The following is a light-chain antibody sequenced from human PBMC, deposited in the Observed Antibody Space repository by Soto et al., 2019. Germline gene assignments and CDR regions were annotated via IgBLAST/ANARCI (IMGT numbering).Light chain of an antibody. J-gene: IGLJ2*01. V-gene: IGLV2-14*01. Sequence: QSVLTQPPSASGSPGQSVSISCTGTSSDVGGYDSVAWYQQHPGKAPKLIIYEVTNRPSGVSNRFSGSKSGNTASLTISGLQAEDEADYYCNSYTTSDTLVFGGGTKLTVL. CDR2: EVT. CDR3: NSYTTSDTLV. CDR1: SSDVGGYDS.